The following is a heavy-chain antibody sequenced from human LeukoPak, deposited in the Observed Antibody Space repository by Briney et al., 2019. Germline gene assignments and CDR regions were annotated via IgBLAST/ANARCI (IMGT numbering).Heavy chain of an antibody. D-gene: IGHD2-2*01. CDR2: IKQDGSEK. V-gene: IGHV3-7*01. J-gene: IGHJ4*02. CDR3: ARVGVVVVPAATVFDY. CDR1: AFTFRSYW. Sequence: GGSLRLSCAASAFTFRSYWMSWVRQAPGKGLEWVANIKQDGSEKYYVDSVKGRFTISRDNANNSLYLQMNNLRAEDTAVYYCARVGVVVVPAATVFDYWGQGTLVTVSS.